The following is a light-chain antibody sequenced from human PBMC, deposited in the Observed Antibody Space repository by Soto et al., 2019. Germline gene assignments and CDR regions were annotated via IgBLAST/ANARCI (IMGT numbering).Light chain of an antibody. J-gene: IGKJ1*01. CDR2: DVS. V-gene: IGKV1-5*01. CDR1: QRSTTW. Sequence: DIQMTKSPSTVYAYVGDSVTITCRASQRSTTWSAWYQQRPGKDPKLLSYDVSSLQSGVPSRFSGSGAGTELTLTISSLQPDDFATYYCQHYKMYSPWTFGQGKKVEIK. CDR3: QHYKMYSPWT.